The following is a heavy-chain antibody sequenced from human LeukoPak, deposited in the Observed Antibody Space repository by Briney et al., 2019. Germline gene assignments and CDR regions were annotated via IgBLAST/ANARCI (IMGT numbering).Heavy chain of an antibody. J-gene: IGHJ4*02. CDR2: INPNSGGT. Sequence: ASVKVSCKASGYTFTGYYMHWVRQAPGQGLEWMGRINPNSGGTNYARKFQGRVTMTRDTSISTAYMELSRLRSDDTAVYYCARAPRDGYMADYWGQGTLVTVSS. CDR1: GYTFTGYY. D-gene: IGHD5-24*01. V-gene: IGHV1-2*06. CDR3: ARAPRDGYMADY.